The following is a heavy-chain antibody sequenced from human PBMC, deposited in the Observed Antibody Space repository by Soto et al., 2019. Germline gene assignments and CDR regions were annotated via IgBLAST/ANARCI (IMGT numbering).Heavy chain of an antibody. CDR3: ARDRDWKDVFRFMETTPIQGLGIDN. J-gene: IGHJ4*02. V-gene: IGHV3-7*03. Sequence: EVPLVESGGNLVQPGRSLRLSCVASGFAFSSYWMSWVRQAPGKRLEWVAHIKQDGSETYYVDSVKGRFTISRDNTKTSLTLQMGGLRADDTAIYSCARDRDWKDVFRFMETTPIQGLGIDNWGQGTLVTVSS. D-gene: IGHD1-1*01. CDR2: IKQDGSET. CDR1: GFAFSSYW.